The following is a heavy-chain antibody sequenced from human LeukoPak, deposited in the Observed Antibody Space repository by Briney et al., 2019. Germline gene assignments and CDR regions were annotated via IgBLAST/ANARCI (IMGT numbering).Heavy chain of an antibody. CDR1: GGAFSSYA. Sequence: SVKVSCKASGGAFSSYAISWVRQAPGQGLEWMGRIIPILGIANYAQKFQGRVTITADKSTSTAYMELSSLRSEDTAVYYCARAEVRGYYFDYWGQGTLVTVSS. D-gene: IGHD3-10*01. CDR2: IIPILGIA. CDR3: ARAEVRGYYFDY. V-gene: IGHV1-69*04. J-gene: IGHJ4*02.